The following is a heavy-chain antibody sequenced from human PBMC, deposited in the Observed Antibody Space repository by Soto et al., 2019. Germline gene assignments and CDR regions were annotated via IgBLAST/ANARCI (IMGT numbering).Heavy chain of an antibody. D-gene: IGHD5-12*01. CDR2: IYPGDSDT. CDR3: ARHSLATQPGDY. Sequence: GESLKISCKASGYSFSTYWIAWVRQRPGKGLDWMGIIYPGDSDTRYSPSFQGQVTISVDNSIDTAYLEWTTLRASDSTMYYCARHSLATQPGDYWGQGTRVTVSS. J-gene: IGHJ4*02. CDR1: GYSFSTYW. V-gene: IGHV5-51*01.